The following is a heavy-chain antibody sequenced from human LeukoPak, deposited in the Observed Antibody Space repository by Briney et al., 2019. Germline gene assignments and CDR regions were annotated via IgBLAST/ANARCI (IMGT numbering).Heavy chain of an antibody. CDR1: GFTLSTDS. Sequence: GGSLRLSCAASGFTLSTDSMNWVRQAPGKGLEWVSSISSSSSYIYYADSVKGRFTISRDNAKNSLYLQMNSLRAEDTAVYYCARDLYYYDSSGYDYWGQGTLVTVSS. CDR2: ISSSSSYI. D-gene: IGHD3-22*01. CDR3: ARDLYYYDSSGYDY. J-gene: IGHJ4*02. V-gene: IGHV3-21*01.